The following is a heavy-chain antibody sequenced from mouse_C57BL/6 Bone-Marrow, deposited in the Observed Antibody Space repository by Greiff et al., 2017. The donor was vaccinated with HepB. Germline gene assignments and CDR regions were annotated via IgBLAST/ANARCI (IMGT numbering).Heavy chain of an antibody. CDR3: ARFYYYGSSYPHFDY. CDR1: GYAFSSSW. Sequence: QVQLQQSGPELVKPGASVKISCKASGYAFSSSWMNWVKQRPGKGLEWIGRIYPGDGDTNYNGKFKGKATLTADKSSSAAYMQLSSLTSEDYAVYFGARFYYYGSSYPHFDYWGQGTTLTVSS. V-gene: IGHV1-82*01. CDR2: IYPGDGDT. D-gene: IGHD1-1*01. J-gene: IGHJ2*01.